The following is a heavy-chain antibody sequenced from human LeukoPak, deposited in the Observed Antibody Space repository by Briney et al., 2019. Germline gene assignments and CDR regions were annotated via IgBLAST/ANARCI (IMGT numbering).Heavy chain of an antibody. CDR2: ISAGGGTI. V-gene: IGHV3-48*02. Sequence: GGSLRLSCAASGFAFSTYTLNWVRQAPGKGLEWLSYISAGGGTIYYADSVKGRFTVSRDNAKNSLYLQMNSLRDEDTAVHYCARGSYFDYWGQGTLVTVSS. J-gene: IGHJ4*02. CDR1: GFAFSTYT. CDR3: ARGSYFDY.